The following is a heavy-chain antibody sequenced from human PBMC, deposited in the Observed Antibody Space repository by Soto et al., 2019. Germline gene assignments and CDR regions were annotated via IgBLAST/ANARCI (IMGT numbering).Heavy chain of an antibody. Sequence: EVQLLESGGGLVQPGGSLRLSCAASGFTFSSYAMSWVRQAPGKGLEWVSALSGSGGSTYYADSVKGRFTISRDNSKNTLYLQMNSLRAEDTAVYYCAKARYDDILTGDYWGQGTLLTVSS. J-gene: IGHJ4*02. CDR3: AKARYDDILTGDY. D-gene: IGHD3-9*01. CDR1: GFTFSSYA. V-gene: IGHV3-23*01. CDR2: LSGSGGST.